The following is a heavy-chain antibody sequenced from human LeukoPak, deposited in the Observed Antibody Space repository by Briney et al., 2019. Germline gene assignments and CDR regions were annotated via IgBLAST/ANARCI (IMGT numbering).Heavy chain of an antibody. Sequence: GGSLRLSCAASGFTFSSYWMHWVRQAPGKGLVWVSSISSSSSYIYYADSVKGRFTISRDSAKTSLYLQINNLRAEDTALYYCAKAHDYGDYAGFDYWGQGTLVSVSS. D-gene: IGHD4-17*01. V-gene: IGHV3-21*04. CDR3: AKAHDYGDYAGFDY. CDR1: GFTFSSYW. CDR2: ISSSSSYI. J-gene: IGHJ4*02.